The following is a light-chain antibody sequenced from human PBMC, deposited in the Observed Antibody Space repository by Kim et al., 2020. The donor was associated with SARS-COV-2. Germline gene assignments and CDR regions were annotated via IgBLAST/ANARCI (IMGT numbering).Light chain of an antibody. Sequence: ALGQTVRITCQGDRLRSYYASWYQQKPGQAPVLVIYGKNNRPSGIPDRFSGSGSGNTASLTITGAQAEDEADYYCNSRDSSGNHWVFGGGTKLTVL. CDR3: NSRDSSGNHWV. CDR1: RLRSYY. V-gene: IGLV3-19*01. J-gene: IGLJ3*02. CDR2: GKN.